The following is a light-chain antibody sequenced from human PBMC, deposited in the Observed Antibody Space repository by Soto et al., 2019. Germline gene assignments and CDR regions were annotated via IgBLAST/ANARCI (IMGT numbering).Light chain of an antibody. CDR2: DAS. CDR1: QSINKR. Sequence: DIQMTQSPSTLSASIGDRVTITCRASQSINKRLAWHQQKPGKAPKLLIYDASSLQSGVPPRFSGSGSGTEFTLTIRSLQPDDIATYYCQQYNSYPITFGQGTRLENK. J-gene: IGKJ5*01. V-gene: IGKV1-5*01. CDR3: QQYNSYPIT.